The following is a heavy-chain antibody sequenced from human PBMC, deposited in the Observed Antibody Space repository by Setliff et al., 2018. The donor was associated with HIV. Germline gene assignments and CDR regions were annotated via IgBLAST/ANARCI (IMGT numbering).Heavy chain of an antibody. CDR2: IYGSGDT. Sequence: PGGSLRLSCVASGFSVSFNYMNWVHQGPGKGLEWVSSIYGSGDTYYADSVKGRFTISRDDSKNTVYLQMSSLRVEDTAMYFCVRELGTTSDFWGQKTLVTVSS. CDR3: VRELGTTSDF. D-gene: IGHD1-1*01. CDR1: GFSVSFNY. V-gene: IGHV3-53*01. J-gene: IGHJ4*02.